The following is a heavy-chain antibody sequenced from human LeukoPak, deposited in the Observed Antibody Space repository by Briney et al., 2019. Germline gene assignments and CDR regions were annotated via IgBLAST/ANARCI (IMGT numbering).Heavy chain of an antibody. V-gene: IGHV3-53*01. Sequence: PGGSLRLSCAVSGFTVTSIYMSWVRQAPGKGLEWVSFIYSDGNTYYADSVKGRFTISRDGSRNTLYLQMNSLRVEDTAVYYCAGDTHSSNWYDHWGQGTLVTVSS. CDR2: IYSDGNT. CDR1: GFTVTSIY. CDR3: AGDTHSSNWYDH. J-gene: IGHJ5*02. D-gene: IGHD2-2*01.